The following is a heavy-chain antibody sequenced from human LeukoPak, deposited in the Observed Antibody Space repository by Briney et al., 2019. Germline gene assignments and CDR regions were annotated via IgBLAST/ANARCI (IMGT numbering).Heavy chain of an antibody. CDR3: ARELLYSSSWHNWFDP. J-gene: IGHJ5*02. V-gene: IGHV3-48*03. CDR2: ISSSGGTI. D-gene: IGHD6-13*01. CDR1: GFTFSSYE. Sequence: GGSLRLSCAASGFTFSSYEMNWVRQAPGKGLEWVSYISSSGGTIYYADSVKGRFTISRDNAKNSLYLQMNSLRAEDTAVYYCARELLYSSSWHNWFDPWGQGTLVTVSS.